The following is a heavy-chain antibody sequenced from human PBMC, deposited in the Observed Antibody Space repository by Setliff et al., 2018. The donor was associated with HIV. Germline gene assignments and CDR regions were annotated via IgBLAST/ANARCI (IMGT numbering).Heavy chain of an antibody. CDR3: ARAPPGIQLLTTTNGPYYFDF. CDR2: IIHSGST. V-gene: IGHV4-34*12. D-gene: IGHD1-1*01. J-gene: IGHJ4*02. CDR1: GGSFSGYY. Sequence: SETLSLTCAVYGGSFSGYYWSWIRQPPGKGLEWIGEIIHSGSTNYNPSLKSRVTISVDTSKNQLSLTLNSVTAADTALYFCARAPPGIQLLTTTNGPYYFDFWGQGLLVTVSS.